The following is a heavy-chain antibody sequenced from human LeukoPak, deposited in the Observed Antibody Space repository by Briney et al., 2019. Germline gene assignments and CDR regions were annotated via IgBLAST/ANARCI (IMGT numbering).Heavy chain of an antibody. CDR2: IHYSGNT. CDR3: ARENNDYGGKKAFDY. Sequence: SETLSLTCAVSGGSSRSGDYFWSWIRQPPGKGQEWIGHIHYSGNTYYNPSLKSRVSVSVDTSKNQFSLKLSSVTAADTAVYYCARENNDYGGKKAFDYWGQGTLVTVSS. CDR1: GGSSRSGDYF. D-gene: IGHD4-23*01. V-gene: IGHV4-30-4*01. J-gene: IGHJ4*02.